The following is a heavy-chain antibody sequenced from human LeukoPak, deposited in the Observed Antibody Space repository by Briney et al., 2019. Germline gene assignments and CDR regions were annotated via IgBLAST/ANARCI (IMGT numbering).Heavy chain of an antibody. D-gene: IGHD3-10*01. CDR1: GFTFSTYW. CDR2: ISSDGSIT. V-gene: IGHV3-74*01. CDR3: ARHLNYYLDY. J-gene: IGHJ4*02. Sequence: GGSVRLSCAASGFTFSTYWMHWVRKAPGKGLVWVSRISSDGSITSYADSVKGRFTISRDNAKNTLYLQMNSLGAEDTAVYYCARHLNYYLDYWGQGTLVTVSS.